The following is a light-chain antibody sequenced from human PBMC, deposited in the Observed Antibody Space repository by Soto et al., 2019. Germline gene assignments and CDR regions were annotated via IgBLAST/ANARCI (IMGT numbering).Light chain of an antibody. CDR3: QSYDSRLNGGV. J-gene: IGLJ3*02. CDR2: GNS. V-gene: IGLV1-40*01. Sequence: QSVLTQPPSVSGAPGQRVTISCTGSSSNIVAGYDVHWYQQLPVTAPKLLIYGNSNRPSGVPDRFSGSKSGTSASLAITGLQAADEDDYYCQSYDSRLNGGVFGGGTKLTVL. CDR1: SSNIVAGYD.